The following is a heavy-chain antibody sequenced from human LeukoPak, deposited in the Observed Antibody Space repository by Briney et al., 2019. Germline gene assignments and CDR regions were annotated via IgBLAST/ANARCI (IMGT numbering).Heavy chain of an antibody. CDR3: AKWIYYYES. CDR1: GFTFSSHA. Sequence: GGSLRLSCAASGFTFSSHAMNWVRQAPGQGLEWVSAISDNGRHIYYADSVKGRFTISRDNSKNTLYLQMNSLRPDDTAMYYCAKWIYYYESWGQGTLVTVSS. D-gene: IGHD2-2*03. J-gene: IGHJ4*02. V-gene: IGHV3-23*01. CDR2: ISDNGRHI.